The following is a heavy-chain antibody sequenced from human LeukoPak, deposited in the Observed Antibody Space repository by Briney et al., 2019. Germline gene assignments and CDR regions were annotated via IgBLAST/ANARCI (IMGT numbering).Heavy chain of an antibody. CDR2: IYYSGST. CDR3: ARHRITIFGVVTNWFDP. V-gene: IGHV4-39*01. Sequence: PSETLSLTCTVSGGSISSSSYYWGWIRQPPGKGLEWIGSIYYSGSTYYNPSLKSRVTISVDTSKNQFSLKLSSVTAADTAVYYCARHRITIFGVVTNWFDPWGQGTLVTVSS. J-gene: IGHJ5*02. CDR1: GGSISSSSYY. D-gene: IGHD3-3*01.